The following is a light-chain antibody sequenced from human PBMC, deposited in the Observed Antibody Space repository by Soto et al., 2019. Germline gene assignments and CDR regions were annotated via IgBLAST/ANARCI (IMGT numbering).Light chain of an antibody. Sequence: AVLLTQSPSSFSASTGDRATITCRASQDIHNYLAWYQQVPGKAPKLLLYAASILQTGVPSRFSGSGSGTDFTLTIDGLQSEDFATSLCQHYYNYPWTFGQGTTVE. CDR1: QDIHNY. CDR3: QHYYNYPWT. V-gene: IGKV1-8*01. CDR2: AAS. J-gene: IGKJ1*01.